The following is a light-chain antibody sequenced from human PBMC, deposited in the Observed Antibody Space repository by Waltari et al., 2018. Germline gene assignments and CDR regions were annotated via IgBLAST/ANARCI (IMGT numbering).Light chain of an antibody. CDR1: QSVSRA. CDR2: GAS. Sequence: IVLTQSQGILHLPPGERATLSCRASQSVSRALAWYQQKPGQAPRLLIYGASSRATNIPDRFSGSGSGTDFSLTISRLEPEDFAGYYCQHYVRLPATFGQGTKVEIK. CDR3: QHYVRLPAT. V-gene: IGKV3-20*01. J-gene: IGKJ1*01.